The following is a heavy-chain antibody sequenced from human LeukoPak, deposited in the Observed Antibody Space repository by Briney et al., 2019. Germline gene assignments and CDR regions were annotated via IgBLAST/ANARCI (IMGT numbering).Heavy chain of an antibody. V-gene: IGHV1-69*05. J-gene: IGHJ4*02. D-gene: IGHD4-17*01. Sequence: ASVKVSCKASGGTFSSYAISWVRQAPGQGLEWMGRIIPIFGTANYAQKFQGRVTITTDESTSTAYMELSSLRSEETAVYYCLVPTTTTAGLREYWGQGTLVTVSS. CDR2: IIPIFGTA. CDR3: LVPTTTTAGLREY. CDR1: GGTFSSYA.